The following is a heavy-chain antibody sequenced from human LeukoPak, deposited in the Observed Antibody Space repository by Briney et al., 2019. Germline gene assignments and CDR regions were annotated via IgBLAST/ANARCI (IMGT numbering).Heavy chain of an antibody. CDR2: IFSSSTYI. Sequence: GGSLRLSCAASGFAFNTYSMNWVRQAPGKGLEWVSFIFSSSTYIYYTDSVKGRFTISRDNARNSLYLQMDNLRAEDTGVYYCARDFYDGFSLDYWGQGTLVTVSS. V-gene: IGHV3-21*03. CDR3: ARDFYDGFSLDY. CDR1: GFAFNTYS. D-gene: IGHD2/OR15-2a*01. J-gene: IGHJ4*02.